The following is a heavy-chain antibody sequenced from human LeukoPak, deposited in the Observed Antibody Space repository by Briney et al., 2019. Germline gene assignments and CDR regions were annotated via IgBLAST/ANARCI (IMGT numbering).Heavy chain of an antibody. V-gene: IGHV1-2*02. CDR2: IDPNGGGT. CDR1: GYTFTGYH. Sequence: ASVKVSCKASGYTFTGYHIHWVRQAPGQGLEWMGGIDPNGGGTNYAQKFQGRVTMTRDTSISTAYMELSRLRSDDTALYYCARENWFDPWGQGTLVTVSS. J-gene: IGHJ5*02. CDR3: ARENWFDP.